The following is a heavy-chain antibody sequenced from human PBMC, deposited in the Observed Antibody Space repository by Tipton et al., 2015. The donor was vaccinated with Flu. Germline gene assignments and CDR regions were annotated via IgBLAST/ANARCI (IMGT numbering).Heavy chain of an antibody. D-gene: IGHD3-22*01. J-gene: IGHJ3*01. CDR2: IYHSGTT. CDR1: GGSISIDNW. CDR3: VRGGGRITGIIVVIHDAFDV. V-gene: IGHV4-4*02. Sequence: TLSLTCAVSGGSISIDNWWSWVRQPPGKGPEWIGEIYHSGTTNYNPSLMSRVTISIDKPKNQFSLKLSSVTAADTAVYYCVRGGGRITGIIVVIHDAFDVWVPGAMVTVSS.